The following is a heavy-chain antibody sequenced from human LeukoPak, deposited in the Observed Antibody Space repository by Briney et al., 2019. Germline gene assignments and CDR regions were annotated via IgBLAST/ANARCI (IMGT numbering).Heavy chain of an antibody. J-gene: IGHJ4*02. D-gene: IGHD3-3*01. V-gene: IGHV3-21*01. CDR3: ARDDNKGVRFGVVIYDY. CDR2: ISSSSSYI. Sequence: GGSLRLSCAASGFTFSSYSMNWVRQAPGKGLEWVSSISSSSSYIYYADSAKGRFTISRDNAKNSLYLQKNSLRAEDTAVYYCARDDNKGVRFGVVIYDYWGQGTLVTVSS. CDR1: GFTFSSYS.